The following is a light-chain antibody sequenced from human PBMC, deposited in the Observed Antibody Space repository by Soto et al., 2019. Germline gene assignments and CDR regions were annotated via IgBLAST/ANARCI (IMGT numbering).Light chain of an antibody. CDR2: QDN. CDR1: KLGDKY. CDR3: QAWDSSTYV. V-gene: IGLV3-1*01. Sequence: SYELTQPPSVSVSPGQPASITCSGEKLGDKYVCWYQQKPGQSPVLVMFQDNKRPSGIPERFSGSTSGNTATLTISGTQPMDEADYYCQAWDSSTYVFGTGTKVTVL. J-gene: IGLJ1*01.